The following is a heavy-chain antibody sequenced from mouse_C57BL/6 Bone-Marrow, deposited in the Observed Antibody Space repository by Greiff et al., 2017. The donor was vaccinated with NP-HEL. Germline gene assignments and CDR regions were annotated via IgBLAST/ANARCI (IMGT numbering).Heavy chain of an antibody. V-gene: IGHV2-2*01. J-gene: IGHJ4*01. CDR1: GFSLTSYG. CDR2: IWRGGST. Sequence: VQLQQSGPGLVQPSQSLSITCTVSGFSLTSYGVHWVRQSPGKGLEWLGVIWRGGSTDYNAAFISRLSISKDNSKSQVFFKMNSLQADDTAIDYCARYYYGSSLYAMDYWGQGTSVTVSS. D-gene: IGHD1-1*01. CDR3: ARYYYGSSLYAMDY.